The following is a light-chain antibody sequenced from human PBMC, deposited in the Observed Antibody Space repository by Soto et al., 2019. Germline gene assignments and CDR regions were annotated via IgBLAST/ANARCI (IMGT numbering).Light chain of an antibody. V-gene: IGLV2-14*01. CDR1: RSDIGDSNF. CDR3: ASFRSATILV. Sequence: QSVLTQPASVSGSPGQSVTISCTGPRSDIGDSNFISWYQHSPGKAPRLLIYEVNNRPSGVSRRFSGSKAGNTASLTISGLLDDDEADYFCASFRSATILVFGSGTKVTVL. J-gene: IGLJ1*01. CDR2: EVN.